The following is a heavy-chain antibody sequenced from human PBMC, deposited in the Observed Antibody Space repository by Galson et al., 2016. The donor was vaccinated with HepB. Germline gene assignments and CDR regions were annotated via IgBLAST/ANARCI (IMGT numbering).Heavy chain of an antibody. CDR3: ARRVADDSGKWMFYFDY. CDR2: KYYSGST. J-gene: IGHJ4*02. Sequence: SETLSLTCTVSGGSISRSSYYWGWIRQPPGKGLEWIGSKYYSGSTYFNPSLKSRVTISVDTSKSQFPLKLSSVTAADTAVYYCARRVADDSGKWMFYFDYWGRGTLVTVSS. D-gene: IGHD3-10*01. CDR1: GGSISRSSYY. V-gene: IGHV4-39*01.